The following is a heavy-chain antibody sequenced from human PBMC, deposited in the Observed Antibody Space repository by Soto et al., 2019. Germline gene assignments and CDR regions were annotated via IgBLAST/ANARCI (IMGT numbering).Heavy chain of an antibody. CDR1: GFTFSSYA. CDR2: ISGSSIYI. V-gene: IGHV3-21*01. CDR3: AREGALKPFSS. Sequence: GGSLRLSCAASGFTFSSYAMSWVRQAPGKGLEWVSHISGSSIYIHYADSVRGRFTISRDNAKNSVYLQMDSLRVEDTAVYYCAREGALKPFSSWGQGALVTVSS. J-gene: IGHJ5*02.